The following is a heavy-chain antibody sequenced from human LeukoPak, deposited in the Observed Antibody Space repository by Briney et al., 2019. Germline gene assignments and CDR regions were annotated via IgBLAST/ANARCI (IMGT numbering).Heavy chain of an antibody. V-gene: IGHV1-24*01. CDR1: GYTLTELS. CDR2: FDPEDGET. J-gene: IGHJ4*02. CDR3: ASTSGRGYSYGN. D-gene: IGHD5-18*01. Sequence: ASVKVSCKVSGYTLTELSMHWVRQAPGKGLEWMGGFDPEDGETIYAQKFQGRVTMTEDTSTDTAYMELSSLRSKDTAVYYCASTSGRGYSYGNWGQGTLVTVSS.